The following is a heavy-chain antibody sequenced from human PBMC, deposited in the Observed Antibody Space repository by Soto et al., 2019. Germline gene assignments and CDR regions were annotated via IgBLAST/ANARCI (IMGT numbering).Heavy chain of an antibody. CDR1: GFTFSSYA. CDR3: ARAYSSGWYYFDY. CDR2: ISGSGGST. Sequence: GGSLRLSCAASGFTFSSYAMSWVRQAPGKGLEWVSAISGSGGSTYYADSVKGRFTISRDNSKNTVYLQMNSLRADDTAVYYCARAYSSGWYYFDYWGQGTLVTVSS. J-gene: IGHJ4*02. V-gene: IGHV3-23*01. D-gene: IGHD6-19*01.